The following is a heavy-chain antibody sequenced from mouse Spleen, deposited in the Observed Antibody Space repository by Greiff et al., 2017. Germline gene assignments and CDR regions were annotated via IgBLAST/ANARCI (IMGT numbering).Heavy chain of an antibody. D-gene: IGHD2-4*01. CDR2: IYPSDSET. CDR1: GYTFTSYW. Sequence: QVQLQQSGAELVRPGSSVKLSCKASGYTFTSYWMDWVKQRPGQGLEWIGNIYPSDSETHYNQKFKDKATLTVDKSSSTAYMQLSSLTSEDSAVYYCAREGYDYEFDYWGQGTTLTVSS. V-gene: IGHV1-61*01. J-gene: IGHJ2*01. CDR3: AREGYDYEFDY.